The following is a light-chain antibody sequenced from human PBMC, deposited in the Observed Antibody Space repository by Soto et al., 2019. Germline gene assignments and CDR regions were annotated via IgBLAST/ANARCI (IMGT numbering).Light chain of an antibody. V-gene: IGLV2-14*01. CDR2: DVH. J-gene: IGLJ2*01. Sequence: QSALTQPASVSGSPGQSITISFTGTSSDVGGYNYVSWYQQHPGKAPKLMIYDVHNRPSGVSNRFSGSKSGNTASLTISGLQAEDEADYYCSSYTSSSTLVVFGGGTKLTVL. CDR1: SSDVGGYNY. CDR3: SSYTSSSTLVV.